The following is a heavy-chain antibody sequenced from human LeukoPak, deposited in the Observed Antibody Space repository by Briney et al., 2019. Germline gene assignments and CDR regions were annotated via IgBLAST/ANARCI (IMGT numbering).Heavy chain of an antibody. CDR2: IIPIFGTA. Sequence: SVKVSCKASGGTFSSYAISWVRQAPGQGLEWMGGIIPIFGTANYAQKFQGRVTITADESTSTAYMELSSLRSEGTAVYYCARGGYGSGAYYYYYGMDVWGKGTTVTVSS. CDR1: GGTFSSYA. V-gene: IGHV1-69*01. CDR3: ARGGYGSGAYYYYYGMDV. J-gene: IGHJ6*04. D-gene: IGHD3-10*01.